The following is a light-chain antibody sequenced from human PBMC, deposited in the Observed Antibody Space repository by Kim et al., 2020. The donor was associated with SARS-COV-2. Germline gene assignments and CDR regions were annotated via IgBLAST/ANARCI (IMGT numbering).Light chain of an antibody. CDR2: DFN. CDR3: SSYAGTNNFYV. V-gene: IGLV2-8*01. Sequence: QSVTISCTGTSSDVGGYNFVSWHQQHPGKAPKLLIYDFNKRPSGVPNRFSGSKSGNTASLTVSGLQAEDEADYYCSSYAGTNNFYVFGTGTKVTVL. CDR1: SSDVGGYNF. J-gene: IGLJ1*01.